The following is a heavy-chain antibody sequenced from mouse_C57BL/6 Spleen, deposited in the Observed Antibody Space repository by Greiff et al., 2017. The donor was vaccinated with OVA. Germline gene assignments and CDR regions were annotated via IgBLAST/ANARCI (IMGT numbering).Heavy chain of an antibody. D-gene: IGHD4-1*01. V-gene: IGHV1-82*01. Sequence: QVQLQQSGPELVKPGASVKISCKASGYAFSSSWMNWVKQRPGKGLEWIGRIYPGDGDTNYNGKFKGKATLTADKSSSTAYMQLSSLTSEDSAVYFCARYWDGLYYFDYWGQGTTLTVSS. CDR3: ARYWDGLYYFDY. CDR1: GYAFSSSW. CDR2: IYPGDGDT. J-gene: IGHJ2*01.